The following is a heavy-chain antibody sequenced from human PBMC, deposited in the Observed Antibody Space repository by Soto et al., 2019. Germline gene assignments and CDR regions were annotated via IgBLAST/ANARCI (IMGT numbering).Heavy chain of an antibody. V-gene: IGHV4-59*01. J-gene: IGHJ5*02. Sequence: SETLSLTCTVSGGSISSYYWSWIRQPPGKGLEWIGYIYYSGSTNYNPSLKSRVTISVDTSKNQFSLKLSSVTAADTAVYYCARGPIDYCSGGSCANWLDPWGQGTLVTVSS. CDR1: GGSISSYY. CDR2: IYYSGST. D-gene: IGHD2-15*01. CDR3: ARGPIDYCSGGSCANWLDP.